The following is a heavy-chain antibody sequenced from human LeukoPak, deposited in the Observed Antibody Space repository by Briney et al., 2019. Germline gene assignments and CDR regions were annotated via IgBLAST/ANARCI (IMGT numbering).Heavy chain of an antibody. J-gene: IGHJ3*01. CDR2: IFDSGRT. D-gene: IGHD2-15*01. V-gene: IGHV4-30-2*01. CDR3: ANADRFCSGSCHVPDAFDF. Sequence: SQTLSLTCTVSGASISSGDYFWTWIRQPPGKGLEWIGYIFDSGRTDFNPFLKSRVTISVDRPKNQFSLRLSSVTAADTAVYYCANADRFCSGSCHVPDAFDFWGPGTMVTVSS. CDR1: GASISSGDYF.